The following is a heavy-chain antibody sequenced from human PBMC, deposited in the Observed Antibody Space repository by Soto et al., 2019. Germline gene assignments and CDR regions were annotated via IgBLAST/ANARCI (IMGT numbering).Heavy chain of an antibody. D-gene: IGHD3-22*01. CDR3: GRVDSRITMIVVVQNAFDI. V-gene: IGHV1-18*01. CDR2: ISAYNGNT. J-gene: IGHJ3*02. Sequence: ASVKVSCKASGYTFTSYGISWVRQAPGQGLEWMGWISAYNGNTNYAQKLQGRVTMTTDTSTSTAYMELRSLRSDDTAVYYCGRVDSRITMIVVVQNAFDIWGQGTMVTVSS. CDR1: GYTFTSYG.